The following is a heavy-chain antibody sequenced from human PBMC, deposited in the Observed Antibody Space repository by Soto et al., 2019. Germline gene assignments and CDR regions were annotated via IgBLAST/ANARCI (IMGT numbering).Heavy chain of an antibody. CDR1: GFTFSSYS. CDR3: ARGWYYDFWSRYYLGDYFDY. CDR2: ISSSSSTI. D-gene: IGHD3-3*01. Sequence: EVQLVESGGGLVQPGGSLRLSCAASGFTFSSYSMNWVRQAPGKGLEWVSDISSSSSTIYYADSVKGRFTISRDNAKNSLYLQMNSLRDEDTAVYYCARGWYYDFWSRYYLGDYFDYWGQGTLVTVSS. J-gene: IGHJ4*02. V-gene: IGHV3-48*02.